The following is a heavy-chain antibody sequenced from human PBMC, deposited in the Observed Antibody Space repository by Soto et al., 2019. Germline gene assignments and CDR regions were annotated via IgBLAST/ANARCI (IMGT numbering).Heavy chain of an antibody. CDR3: ARRYCSISSCYIYDY. Sequence: PGESLKISCKGAGYRFTTYWIGWVRQMPGEGLEWMGIIYPGDSDTRYSPSFQGQVTISADKSISTSYLQWNSLKASDTAMYYSARRYCSISSCYIYDYWGQGTLVTVSS. CDR1: GYRFTTYW. D-gene: IGHD2-2*02. J-gene: IGHJ4*02. V-gene: IGHV5-51*01. CDR2: IYPGDSDT.